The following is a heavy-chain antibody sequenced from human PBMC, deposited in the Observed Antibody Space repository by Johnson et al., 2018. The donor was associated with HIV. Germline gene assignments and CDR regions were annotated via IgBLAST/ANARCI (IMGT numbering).Heavy chain of an antibody. CDR1: GFTVSTYY. CDR2: LYSSGKT. J-gene: IGHJ3*02. V-gene: IGHV3-53*01. D-gene: IGHD3-22*01. CDR3: AGQIYDYDSGGYSGVVDI. Sequence: VQLVESGGGLIQPGGSLRLSCAASGFTVSTYYMTWVRQASGKGLELVSLLYSSGKTYYADSVKGRFTISRDYSKNRLSLQMHSLRAEDTAVYYCAGQIYDYDSGGYSGVVDIWGQGTMVTVSS.